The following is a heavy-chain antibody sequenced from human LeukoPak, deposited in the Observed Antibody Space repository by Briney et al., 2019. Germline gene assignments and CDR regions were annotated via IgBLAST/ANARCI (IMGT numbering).Heavy chain of an antibody. J-gene: IGHJ4*02. D-gene: IGHD6-6*01. V-gene: IGHV3-21*01. Sequence: PGGSLRLSCAASGFTVSSNYMSWVRQAPGKGLEWVSSISSSSSYIYYANSVKGRFTISRDNAKNSLYLQMNSLRAEDTAVYYCARDLARPGSFDYWGQGTLVTVSS. CDR3: ARDLARPGSFDY. CDR1: GFTVSSNY. CDR2: ISSSSSYI.